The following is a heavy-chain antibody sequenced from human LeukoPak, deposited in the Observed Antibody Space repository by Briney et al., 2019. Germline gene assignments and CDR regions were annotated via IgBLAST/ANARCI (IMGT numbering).Heavy chain of an antibody. J-gene: IGHJ3*02. CDR2: ISSSGGST. V-gene: IGHV3-64D*06. Sequence: GGSLRLSCSASGFTFSRYAMHWVRQAPGKGLEYVSAISSSGGSTYYADSVKGRFTISRDNSKDTLYLQMSSLRAEDTTVYYCVKSAGFDWLSPLEAFDIWGQGTMVTVSS. CDR3: VKSAGFDWLSPLEAFDI. CDR1: GFTFSRYA. D-gene: IGHD3-9*01.